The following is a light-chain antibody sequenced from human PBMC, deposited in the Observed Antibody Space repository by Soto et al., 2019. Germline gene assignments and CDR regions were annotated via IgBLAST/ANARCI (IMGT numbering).Light chain of an antibody. CDR2: ETA. J-gene: IGKJ2*01. Sequence: EIVMTQSPATLSVSPGERATLSCRASQSVYSKVDWYQQRPGQAPRLLIYETATRATDIPARFTGSGSGTEFTLTITTLQSEDFAIYYCQQYSQWPPYTFGQGTKVDIK. CDR1: QSVYSK. CDR3: QQYSQWPPYT. V-gene: IGKV3-15*01.